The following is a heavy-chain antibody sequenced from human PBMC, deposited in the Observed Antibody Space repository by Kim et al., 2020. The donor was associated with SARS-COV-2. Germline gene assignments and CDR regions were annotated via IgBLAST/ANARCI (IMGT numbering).Heavy chain of an antibody. Sequence: TYYADAVRGRFTISRDNSKNTLYLQMNSLRAEDTAVYFCAKDHFRRVYDYWGQGTLVTVSS. J-gene: IGHJ4*02. D-gene: IGHD2-8*01. CDR3: AKDHFRRVYDY. V-gene: IGHV3-23*01. CDR2: T.